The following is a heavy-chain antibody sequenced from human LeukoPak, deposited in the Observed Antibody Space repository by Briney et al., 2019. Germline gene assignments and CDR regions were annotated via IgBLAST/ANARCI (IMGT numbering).Heavy chain of an antibody. D-gene: IGHD3-22*01. CDR2: ISSSSSYI. V-gene: IGHV3-21*01. CDR3: AREYYYDSSGYRDGIDY. J-gene: IGHJ4*02. CDR1: GFTFNSYA. Sequence: GGSLRLSCAASGFTFNSYAMSWVRQAPGKGLEWVSSISSSSSYIYYADSVKGRFTISRDNAKNSLYLQMNSLRAEDTAVYYCAREYYYDSSGYRDGIDYWGQGTLVTVSS.